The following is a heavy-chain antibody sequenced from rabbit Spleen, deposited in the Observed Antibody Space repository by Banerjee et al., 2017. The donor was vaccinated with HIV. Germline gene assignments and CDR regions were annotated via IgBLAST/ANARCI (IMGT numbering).Heavy chain of an antibody. Sequence: QSLEESGGGLVKPGASLTLTCKASGFSFNSGYDMCWVRQAPGKGLEWIACIGAGSSGSTYSASWAKGRFTISKTSSTTVTLQMTSLTVADTATYFCARDTGSSFSSYGMDLWGPGTLVTVS. J-gene: IGHJ6*01. CDR2: IGAGSSGST. CDR1: GFSFNSGYD. V-gene: IGHV1S40*01. CDR3: ARDTGSSFSSYGMDL. D-gene: IGHD8-1*01.